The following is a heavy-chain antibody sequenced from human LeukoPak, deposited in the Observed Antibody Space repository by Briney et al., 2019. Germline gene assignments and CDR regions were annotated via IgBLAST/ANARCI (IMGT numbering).Heavy chain of an antibody. D-gene: IGHD1-26*01. CDR2: ITSSGSTI. Sequence: PGGSLRLSCAASGFTFSSYEMNWVRQAPGKGLEWVSYITSSGSTIYYADSVKGRFTISRDNAKNSLYLQMNSLRAEDTAVYSCARDNSGSYYYFDYWGQGTLVTVSS. J-gene: IGHJ4*02. V-gene: IGHV3-48*03. CDR1: GFTFSSYE. CDR3: ARDNSGSYYYFDY.